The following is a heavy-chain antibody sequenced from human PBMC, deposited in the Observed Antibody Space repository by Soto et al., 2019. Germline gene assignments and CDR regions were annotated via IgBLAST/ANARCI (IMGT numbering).Heavy chain of an antibody. V-gene: IGHV3-33*06. D-gene: IGHD6-13*01. J-gene: IGHJ3*02. CDR2: TWYDGIDK. CDR3: AKDLSSSVDGFDI. CDR1: GFSFSTYG. Sequence: GGSLRLSCAASGFSFSTYGMHWVRQAPGKGLEWVAGTWYDGIDKYYADSVRGRFTISRDNSEKTLYLQMSSLRADDTAIYYCAKDLSSSVDGFDIWGQGTKVTVSS.